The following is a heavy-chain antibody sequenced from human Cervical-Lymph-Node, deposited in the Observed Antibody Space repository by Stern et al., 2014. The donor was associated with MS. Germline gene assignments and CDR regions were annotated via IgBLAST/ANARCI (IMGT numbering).Heavy chain of an antibody. CDR3: ARRGRYCSGGSCTNWFDP. J-gene: IGHJ5*02. CDR1: GYTFTSYY. CDR2: IDPSGGSA. D-gene: IGHD2-15*01. V-gene: IGHV1-46*01. Sequence: VQLVESGAEVKKPGASVKVSCKASGYTFTSYYIHWVRQAPGQGLEWMGIIDPSGGSATYAQKFQGRVTMTRDTSTSTVYMELSSLRSEDTAVYYCARRGRYCSGGSCTNWFDPWGQGTLVTVSS.